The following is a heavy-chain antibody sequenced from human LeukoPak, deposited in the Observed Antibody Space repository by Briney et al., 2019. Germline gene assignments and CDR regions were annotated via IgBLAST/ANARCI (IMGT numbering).Heavy chain of an antibody. Sequence: GGSLRHSCAASGFTFSNVWMSWVRQAPGKGLEWVSAISGSGGSTYYADSVKGRFTISRDNSKNTLYLQMNSLRAEDTAVYYCAKELKTYYYDSSGPFWGQGTLVTVSS. V-gene: IGHV3-23*01. J-gene: IGHJ4*02. CDR3: AKELKTYYYDSSGPF. D-gene: IGHD3-22*01. CDR2: ISGSGGST. CDR1: GFTFSNVW.